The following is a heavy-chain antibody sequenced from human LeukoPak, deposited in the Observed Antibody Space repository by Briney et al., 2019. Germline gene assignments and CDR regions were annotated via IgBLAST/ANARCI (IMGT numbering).Heavy chain of an antibody. Sequence: PGGSLRLSCAASGFTFSSYWMSWVRQAPGKGLEWVANIKQDGSEKYYVDSVKGRFTISRDNAKNSLYLQMNSLRAEDTAVYYCARIGSSRGLGWYYYYMDVWGKGTTVTVSS. J-gene: IGHJ6*03. V-gene: IGHV3-7*01. CDR2: IKQDGSEK. CDR1: GFTFSSYW. CDR3: ARIGSSRGLGWYYYYMDV. D-gene: IGHD2-21*01.